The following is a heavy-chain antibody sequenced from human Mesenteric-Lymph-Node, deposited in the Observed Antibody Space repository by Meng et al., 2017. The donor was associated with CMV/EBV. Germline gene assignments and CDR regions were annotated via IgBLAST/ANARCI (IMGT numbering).Heavy chain of an antibody. Sequence: SETLSLTCTVSGGSINSSSYYWSWIRQPPGKGLEWIGEINHSGSTNYNPSLKSRVTISVDTSKNQFSLKLSSVTAADTAVYYCARGKARWRLQNYYYYGMDVWGQGTTVTVSS. CDR2: INHSGST. J-gene: IGHJ6*02. V-gene: IGHV4-39*07. CDR3: ARGKARWRLQNYYYYGMDV. D-gene: IGHD2-21*01. CDR1: GGSINSSSYY.